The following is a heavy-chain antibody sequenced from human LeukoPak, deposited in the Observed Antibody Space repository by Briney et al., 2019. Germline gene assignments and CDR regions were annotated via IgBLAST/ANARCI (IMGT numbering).Heavy chain of an antibody. CDR1: GFTCSTYA. D-gene: IGHD4-17*01. Sequence: GGYLRRYGTGSGFTCSTYAMSWVGQAQGKGLEWVSAISGSGGSTYYADSGRGRFTISRDNSKTTLYLQMNSLRAEDTAVYYCAKDPLMDYGDYVWNWFDPWGQGTLVTVSS. CDR2: ISGSGGST. V-gene: IGHV3-23*01. J-gene: IGHJ5*02. CDR3: AKDPLMDYGDYVWNWFDP.